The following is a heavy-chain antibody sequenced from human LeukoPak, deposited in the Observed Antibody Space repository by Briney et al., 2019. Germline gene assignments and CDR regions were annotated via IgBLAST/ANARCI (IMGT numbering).Heavy chain of an antibody. CDR1: GGSISSGDYY. Sequence: SETLSLTCTVSGGSISSGDYYWSWIRQPPGKGLEWIGSIYYSGSTYYNPSLKSRVTISADTSKNQFSLKLSSVTAADTALYYCARAVIYFTSGKTHAFDIWGQGTMVTVSS. J-gene: IGHJ3*02. V-gene: IGHV4-39*07. CDR2: IYYSGST. D-gene: IGHD3-10*01. CDR3: ARAVIYFTSGKTHAFDI.